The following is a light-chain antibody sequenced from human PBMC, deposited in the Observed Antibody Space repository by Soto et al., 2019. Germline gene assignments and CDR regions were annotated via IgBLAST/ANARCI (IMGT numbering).Light chain of an antibody. V-gene: IGKV3-11*01. CDR2: DAF. J-gene: IGKJ1*01. CDR1: QSVSTY. Sequence: EIVLTQSPATLSLSPGERATLSCRASQSVSTYLALYQQKPGQAPRLLIYDAFNRATGIPARFSGSGSGTDVTLTISSLEPEDFAVYYCQQRSNWPRTFGQGTKVDIK. CDR3: QQRSNWPRT.